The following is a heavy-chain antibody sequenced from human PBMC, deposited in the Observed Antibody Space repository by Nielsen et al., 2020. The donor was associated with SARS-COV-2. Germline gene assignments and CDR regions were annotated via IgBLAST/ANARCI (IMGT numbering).Heavy chain of an antibody. J-gene: IGHJ4*02. CDR2: IYYSGST. CDR1: GGSISSYY. CDR3: ARVDTVVSPYFDY. V-gene: IGHV4-59*01. Sequence: SETLSLTCTVSGGSISSYYWSWIRQPPGKGLEWIGYIYYSGSTNYNPSLKSRVTISVDTSKNQFSLKLSSVTAADTAVYYCARVDTVVSPYFDYWGQGTLVTVSS. D-gene: IGHD4-23*01.